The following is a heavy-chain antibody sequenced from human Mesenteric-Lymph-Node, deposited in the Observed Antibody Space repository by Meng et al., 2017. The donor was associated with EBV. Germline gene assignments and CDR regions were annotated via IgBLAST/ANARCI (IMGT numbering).Heavy chain of an antibody. CDR1: GDSVSSSSAA. J-gene: IGHJ2*01. Sequence: QVQLQQSGPGLVKPSQTLPLTCVLSGDSVSSSSAAWTWIRQSPSRGLEWLGRTYYRSKWYNDYAVFVKSRITINPDTSKNQFSLQLNSVTPEDTAVYYCARGATSVFDLWGSGTLVTVSS. CDR2: TYYRSKWYN. CDR3: ARGATSVFDL. V-gene: IGHV6-1*01.